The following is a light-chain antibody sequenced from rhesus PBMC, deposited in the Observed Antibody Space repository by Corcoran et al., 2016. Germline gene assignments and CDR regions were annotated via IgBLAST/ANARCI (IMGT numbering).Light chain of an antibody. CDR2: KAS. CDR3: QQYNTAPYS. J-gene: IGKJ2*01. Sequence: DIQMTQSPSSLSASVGDRVTITFRASQGISTWLVWYKQKPGKAPNLLIYKASSLQSGVPSRFSGSGSGTDFTLTISSLQPEDFASYYCQQYNTAPYSFGQGTKVEIK. V-gene: IGKV1-21*01. CDR1: QGISTW.